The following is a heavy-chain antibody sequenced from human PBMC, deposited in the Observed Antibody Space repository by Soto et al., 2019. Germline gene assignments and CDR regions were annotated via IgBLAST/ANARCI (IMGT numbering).Heavy chain of an antibody. Sequence: AGRWIIKEKATGLEWVAVISYDGSNKYYADSVKGRFTISRDNSKNTLYLQMNSLRAEDTAVYYCSRTRG. V-gene: IGHV3-30-3*01. J-gene: IGHJ6*01. CDR3: SRT. CDR2: ISYDGSNK. CDR1: A.